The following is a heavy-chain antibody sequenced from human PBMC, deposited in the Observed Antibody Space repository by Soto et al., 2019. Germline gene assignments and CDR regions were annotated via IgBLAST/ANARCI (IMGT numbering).Heavy chain of an antibody. CDR1: GGSISSYY. CDR2: IYYSGDT. V-gene: IGHV4-59*01. Sequence: QVQLQESGPGLVKPSETLSLTCTISGGSISSYYWSWIRQPPGKGLEWLGYIYYSGDTDYNPSLRSRVTISVDTSKNQFSLRLSSVTAADTAVYYCARGGSGWSHFQHWGQGTLITVSS. J-gene: IGHJ1*01. CDR3: ARGGSGWSHFQH. D-gene: IGHD6-19*01.